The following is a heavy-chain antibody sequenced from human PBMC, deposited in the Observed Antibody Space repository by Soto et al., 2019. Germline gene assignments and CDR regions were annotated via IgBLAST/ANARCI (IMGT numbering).Heavy chain of an antibody. CDR2: IIPIFGTA. CDR1: GGTFSSYA. Sequence: QVQLVQSGAEVKKPGSSVKVSCKASGGTFSSYAISWVRQAPGQGLEWMGGIIPIFGTANYAQKFQGRVTIAADESTITAYMVLSRLSSEDTAVYYCARDLAGYDILTGQIYYYYYDGMDVWGQGTTVTVSS. CDR3: ARDLAGYDILTGQIYYYYYDGMDV. V-gene: IGHV1-69*01. J-gene: IGHJ6*02. D-gene: IGHD3-9*01.